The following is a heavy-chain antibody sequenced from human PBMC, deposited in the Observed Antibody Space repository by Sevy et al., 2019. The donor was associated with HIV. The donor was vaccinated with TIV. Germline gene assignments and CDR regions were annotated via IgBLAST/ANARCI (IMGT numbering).Heavy chain of an antibody. J-gene: IGHJ4*02. CDR1: GYYFPMYW. CDR3: VRRKAASDSLHFDY. D-gene: IGHD6-13*01. V-gene: IGHV5-51*01. CDR2: VHPGASDT. Sequence: GESLKISCQGSGYYFPMYWIGWVRQVPGKGLEWMGIVHPGASDTKYSPSFQGQVTISADRSVNTAYLRWSSLKASDTAIYYCVRRKAASDSLHFDYWGQGTLVTVSS.